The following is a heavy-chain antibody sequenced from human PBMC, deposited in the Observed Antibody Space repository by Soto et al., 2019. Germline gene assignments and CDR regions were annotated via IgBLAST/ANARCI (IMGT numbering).Heavy chain of an antibody. V-gene: IGHV1-3*01. Sequence: GASVKVSCKASGYTFTSYAMHWVRQAPGQRLEWMGWINAGNGNTKYSQKFQGRVTITRDTSASTAYMELSSLRSEDTAVYYCARGTVTTNWFDPWGQGTLVTVSS. CDR1: GYTFTSYA. D-gene: IGHD4-4*01. J-gene: IGHJ5*02. CDR2: INAGNGNT. CDR3: ARGTVTTNWFDP.